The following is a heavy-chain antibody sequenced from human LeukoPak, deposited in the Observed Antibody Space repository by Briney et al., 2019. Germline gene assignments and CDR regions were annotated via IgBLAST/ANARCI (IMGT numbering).Heavy chain of an antibody. Sequence: SETLSLTCTVSGGSINNYFWSWIRQPPGKGLECIAYIYYSDSTNYNPSLRSRVTVSVDTSKNQFSLKLSSVTAADTAVYYCARFPGGAEYRHYYYMDVWGTGTTVTVSS. D-gene: IGHD1-14*01. V-gene: IGHV4-59*01. CDR1: GGSINNYF. CDR2: IYYSDST. J-gene: IGHJ6*03. CDR3: ARFPGGAEYRHYYYMDV.